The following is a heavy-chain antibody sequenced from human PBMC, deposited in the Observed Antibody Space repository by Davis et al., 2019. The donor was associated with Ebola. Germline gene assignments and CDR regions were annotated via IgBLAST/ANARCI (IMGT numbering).Heavy chain of an antibody. Sequence: GGSLRLSCAASGFTFSSYAMHWVRQAPGKGLEWVSGISWNSGSIGYADSVKGRFTISRDNAKNSLYLQMNSLRAEDTALYYCAKDRSSSGYYYYGMDVWGQGTTVTVSS. CDR1: GFTFSSYA. D-gene: IGHD6-6*01. V-gene: IGHV3-9*01. J-gene: IGHJ6*02. CDR2: ISWNSGSI. CDR3: AKDRSSSGYYYYGMDV.